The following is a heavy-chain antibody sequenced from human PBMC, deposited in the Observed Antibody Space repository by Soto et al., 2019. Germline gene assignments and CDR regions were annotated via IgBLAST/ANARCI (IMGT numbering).Heavy chain of an antibody. D-gene: IGHD3-3*01. J-gene: IGHJ6*02. CDR3: AREDFWSGYMYYYGMDV. V-gene: IGHV3-48*02. Sequence: EVQLVESGGGLVQPGGSLRLSCAASGFTFSSYSMNWVRQAPGKGLEWVSYISSSSSTIYYADSVKGRFTISRDNAKNSLYLQMNSLRDEDTAVYYCAREDFWSGYMYYYGMDVWGQGTTVTVSS. CDR1: GFTFSSYS. CDR2: ISSSSSTI.